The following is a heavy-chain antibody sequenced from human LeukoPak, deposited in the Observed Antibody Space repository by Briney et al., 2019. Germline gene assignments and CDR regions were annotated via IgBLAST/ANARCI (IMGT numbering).Heavy chain of an antibody. CDR1: GFTFSSYA. CDR2: ISGSGGST. J-gene: IGHJ4*02. Sequence: QPGGSLRLSCAASGFTFSSYAMSWVRQAPGKGLEWVSAISGSGGSTYYADSVKGRFTISRDKAKNTLYLQMNSLRAEDTAVYYCAKTTTLLGYCSSTSCRGFDYWGQGTLVTVSS. D-gene: IGHD2-2*01. CDR3: AKTTTLLGYCSSTSCRGFDY. V-gene: IGHV3-23*01.